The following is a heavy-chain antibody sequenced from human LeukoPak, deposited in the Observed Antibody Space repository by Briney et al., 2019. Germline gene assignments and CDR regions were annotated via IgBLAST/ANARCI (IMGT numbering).Heavy chain of an antibody. CDR1: GGSFSGYY. CDR2: INHSGST. CDR3: ARGRDSSGWYERYYYYGMDV. J-gene: IGHJ6*02. V-gene: IGHV4-34*01. Sequence: SETLSLTCAVYGGSFSGYYWSWIRQPPGKGLEWIGEINHSGSTNYNPSLKSRVTISVGTSKNQFSLKLSSVTAADTAVYYCARGRDSSGWYERYYYYGMDVWGQGTTVTVSS. D-gene: IGHD6-19*01.